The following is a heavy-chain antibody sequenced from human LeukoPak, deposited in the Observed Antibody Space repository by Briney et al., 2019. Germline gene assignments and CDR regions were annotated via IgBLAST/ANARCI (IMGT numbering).Heavy chain of an antibody. J-gene: IGHJ1*01. D-gene: IGHD3-22*01. CDR3: ARAQLPDYNDKGPAEYFQH. CDR1: GFTFSSYE. Sequence: GGSLRLSCAASGFTFSSYEMNWVRQAPGKGLEWVSYISSSGSTIYYADSVKGRFTISRDNAKNSLYLQMSSLRAEDTAFYYCARAQLPDYNDKGPAEYFQHWGQGALVTVSS. CDR2: ISSSGSTI. V-gene: IGHV3-48*03.